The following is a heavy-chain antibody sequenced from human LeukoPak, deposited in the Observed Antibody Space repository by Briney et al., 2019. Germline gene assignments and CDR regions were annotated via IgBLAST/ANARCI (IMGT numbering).Heavy chain of an antibody. V-gene: IGHV1-2*02. J-gene: IGHJ4*02. CDR3: ARSPDILTGEKFDY. CDR2: MNPKSGGT. Sequence: PLASVKVSCKASGYTFSTYYMHWVRQAPGQGLEWMGWMNPKSGGTNYAQKFEARVTMNRDTSISTAYMELSRLRFDDTAMYYCARSPDILTGEKFDYWGQGTLVTVSS. CDR1: GYTFSTYY. D-gene: IGHD3-9*01.